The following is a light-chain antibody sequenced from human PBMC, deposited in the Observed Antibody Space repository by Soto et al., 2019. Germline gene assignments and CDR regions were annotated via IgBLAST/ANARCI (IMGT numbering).Light chain of an antibody. Sequence: EIVMTQSPATLSVPPGERATLSCRASQSVSSNLAWYQQKPGQAPRLLIYGASTRATGIPARFSGSGSGTEFTLTISSLQSEDFAVYYCQQYNNWPGTFGQGTKV. CDR2: GAS. V-gene: IGKV3-15*01. CDR3: QQYNNWPGT. CDR1: QSVSSN. J-gene: IGKJ1*01.